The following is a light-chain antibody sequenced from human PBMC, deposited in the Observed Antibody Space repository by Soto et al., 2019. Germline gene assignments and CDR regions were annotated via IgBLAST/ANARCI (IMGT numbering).Light chain of an antibody. V-gene: IGKV1-5*03. J-gene: IGKJ4*01. CDR3: QQYNSYSLT. CDR1: QSISSW. CDR2: KTS. Sequence: DIQMTQSPSTLSASVGDRVTITCRASQSISSWLAWYQQKPGKAPKLLIYKTSSLETGVPSRFSGSGSGTEFTLTISSLQPDDFAAYYCQQYNSYSLTFGGGTKVEIK.